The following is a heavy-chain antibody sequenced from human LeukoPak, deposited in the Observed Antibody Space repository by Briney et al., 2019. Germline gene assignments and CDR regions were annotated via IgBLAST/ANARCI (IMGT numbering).Heavy chain of an antibody. D-gene: IGHD5-24*01. CDR1: XXSXSSGSXX. CDR3: ARDRVEMASDAFDI. Sequence: TCTXXXXSXSSGSXXWSWIRQPAGKXVXWIGRIYTSGSTNYNPSLKSRVTISVDTSKNQFSLKLSSVTAADTAVYYCARDRVEMASDAFDIWGQGTMVTVSS. J-gene: IGHJ3*02. V-gene: IGHV4-61*02. CDR2: IYTSGST.